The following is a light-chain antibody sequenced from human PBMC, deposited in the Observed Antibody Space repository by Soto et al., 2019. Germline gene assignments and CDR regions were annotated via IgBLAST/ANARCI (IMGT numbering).Light chain of an antibody. J-gene: IGLJ3*02. V-gene: IGLV6-57*01. Sequence: NFMLTQPHSVSESPGKTVIISCTRSSGSIVSNHVQWYQQRPGSSPTTVIYEDNQRPSGVPDRFSGSIDSSSNSASLTISGLETEDEADYYCQSYDATNQVFGGGTKLTVL. CDR1: SGSIVSNH. CDR2: EDN. CDR3: QSYDATNQV.